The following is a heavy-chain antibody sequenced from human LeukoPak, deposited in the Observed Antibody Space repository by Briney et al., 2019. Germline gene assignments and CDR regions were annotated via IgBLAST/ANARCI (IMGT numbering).Heavy chain of an antibody. CDR1: GGSISSSSYY. J-gene: IGHJ5*02. D-gene: IGHD3-3*01. CDR2: IYDSGST. V-gene: IGHV4-39*01. Sequence: PSETLSLTCTVSGGSISSSSYYWGWIRQPPGKGLEWIGSIYDSGSTYYNPSLKSRVTISVDTSKNQFSLKLSSVTAADTAVYYCARHDYDFWSGYYRSNWFDPWGQGTLVTVSS. CDR3: ARHDYDFWSGYYRSNWFDP.